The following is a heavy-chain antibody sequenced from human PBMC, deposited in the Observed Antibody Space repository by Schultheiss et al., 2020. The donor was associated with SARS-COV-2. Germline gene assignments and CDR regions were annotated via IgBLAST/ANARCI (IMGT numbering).Heavy chain of an antibody. V-gene: IGHV3-15*07. Sequence: GGSLRPSCAASGFTFSNAWMNWVRQAPGKGLEWVGRIKSKTDGGTTDYAAPVKGRFTISRDDSKNTLYLQMNSLKTEDTAVYYCTTGATYGSGSYYYYYYGMDVWGQGTTVTVSS. D-gene: IGHD3-10*01. CDR2: IKSKTDGGTT. CDR3: TTGATYGSGSYYYYYYGMDV. J-gene: IGHJ6*02. CDR1: GFTFSNAW.